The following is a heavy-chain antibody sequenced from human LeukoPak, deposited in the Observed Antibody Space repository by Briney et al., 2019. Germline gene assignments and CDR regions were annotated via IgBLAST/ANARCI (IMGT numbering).Heavy chain of an antibody. CDR1: GGSISSYY. CDR2: IYYSGST. CDR3: AESGSSNRFDY. Sequence: MTSETLSLTCTVSGGSISSYYWSWIRQPPGKGLEWIGYIYYSGSTNYNPSLKSRVTISVDTSKNQFSLKLSSVTAADTAVYYCAESGSSNRFDYWGQGTLVTVSS. D-gene: IGHD1-26*01. J-gene: IGHJ4*02. V-gene: IGHV4-59*01.